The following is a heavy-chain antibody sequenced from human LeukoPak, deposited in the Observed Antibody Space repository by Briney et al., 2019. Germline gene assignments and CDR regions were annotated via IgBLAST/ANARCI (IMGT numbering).Heavy chain of an antibody. J-gene: IGHJ2*01. CDR3: ARAEYFDL. V-gene: IGHV3-13*04. Sequence: GGSLRLSCAASGFTFSSYDMHWVRQAPGKGLEWVSAIGSAGDTYYPGSVKGRFTISKENAKNSLYLQLNSLRDGDTAVYYCARAEYFDLWGRGTLVTVSS. CDR2: IGSAGDT. CDR1: GFTFSSYD.